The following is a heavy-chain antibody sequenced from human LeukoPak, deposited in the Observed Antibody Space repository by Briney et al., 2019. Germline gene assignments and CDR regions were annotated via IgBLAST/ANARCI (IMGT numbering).Heavy chain of an antibody. D-gene: IGHD1-26*01. CDR3: TTDEGGELPYYYYYMDV. Sequence: GGSLRLSCAASGFTFSNAWMSWVRQAPGKGLEWVGRIKSKTDGGTTDYAAPVKGRFTISRDDSKNTLYLQMNSLKTEDTAVYYCTTDEGGELPYYYYYMDVWGKGTTVTVSS. CDR1: GFTFSNAW. CDR2: IKSKTDGGTT. V-gene: IGHV3-15*01. J-gene: IGHJ6*03.